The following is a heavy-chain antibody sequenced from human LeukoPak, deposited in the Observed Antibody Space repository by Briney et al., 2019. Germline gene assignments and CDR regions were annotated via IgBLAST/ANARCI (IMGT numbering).Heavy chain of an antibody. Sequence: ETVSLICSVSGGSISDYYWSWIRQPPGKGLEWIGNIYYSGNTNYNPSLKSRVTISVDTSKNQFSLKLSSVTAADTAVYYCARGWGYFDYGGQGTLVTVSS. CDR2: IYYSGNT. CDR3: ARGWGYFDY. D-gene: IGHD3-16*01. CDR1: GGSISDYY. J-gene: IGHJ4*02. V-gene: IGHV4-59*01.